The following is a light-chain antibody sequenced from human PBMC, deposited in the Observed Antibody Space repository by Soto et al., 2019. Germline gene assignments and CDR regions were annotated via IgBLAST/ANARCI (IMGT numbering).Light chain of an antibody. CDR1: SSDVGGYNY. CDR2: DVN. V-gene: IGLV2-14*01. Sequence: QSALTQPASVSGSPGQSITISCTGTSSDVGGYNYVSWYQQHPDKAPKLLIYDVNNRPTGVSNRFSASKSGTTASLTISGLQAEDEADYYCSSYTSSAVVVFGGGTKLTVL. J-gene: IGLJ2*01. CDR3: SSYTSSAVVV.